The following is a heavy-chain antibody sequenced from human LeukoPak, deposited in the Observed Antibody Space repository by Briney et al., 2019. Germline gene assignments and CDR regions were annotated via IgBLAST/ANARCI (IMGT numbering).Heavy chain of an antibody. V-gene: IGHV3-7*01. Sequence: GGFLRLSCAASGFTFSSYWMSWVRQGPGKGLEGVANIKQDGSEKYYVDSVKGRFTISRDNAKNSLYLQMNSLRAEDTAVYYCARERRGGYYWDWGQGTLVTVSS. J-gene: IGHJ4*02. D-gene: IGHD3-22*01. CDR3: ARERRGGYYWD. CDR2: IKQDGSEK. CDR1: GFTFSSYW.